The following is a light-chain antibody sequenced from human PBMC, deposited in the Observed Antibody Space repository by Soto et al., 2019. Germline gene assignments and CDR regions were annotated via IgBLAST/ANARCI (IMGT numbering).Light chain of an antibody. CDR2: GAS. J-gene: IGKJ1*01. Sequence: EIVLTQSPGTLSLSPGERATLSCRASQSVSSSYLAWYQQKPGQAPRLLIYGASSRATGIPARFSGSGSGTDFTLNISRLEPEDFAVYYCQQYGSSGWTFGQGTKVEIK. CDR1: QSVSSSY. V-gene: IGKV3-20*01. CDR3: QQYGSSGWT.